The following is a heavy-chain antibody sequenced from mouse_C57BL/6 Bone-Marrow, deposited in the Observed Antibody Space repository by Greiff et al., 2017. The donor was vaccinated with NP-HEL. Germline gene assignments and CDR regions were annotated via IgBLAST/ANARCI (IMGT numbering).Heavy chain of an antibody. V-gene: IGHV5-6*01. Sequence: EVKLQESGGDLVKPGGSLKLSCAASGFTFSSYGMSWVRQTPDKRLEWVATISSGGSYTYYPDSVKGRFTISRDTAKNTLYLQMSMLKSEDTAMYYCARVLYYYGSSWFAYWGQGTLVTVSA. CDR3: ARVLYYYGSSWFAY. J-gene: IGHJ3*01. CDR1: GFTFSSYG. D-gene: IGHD1-1*01. CDR2: ISSGGSYT.